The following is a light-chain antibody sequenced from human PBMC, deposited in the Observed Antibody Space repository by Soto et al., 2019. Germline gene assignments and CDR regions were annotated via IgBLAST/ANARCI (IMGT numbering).Light chain of an antibody. CDR1: QSVSSN. Sequence: EIVLTQAPGTLSLSPGERATLSCRASQSVSSNLAWYQQKPGQAPTLLIFGASSRATGIPDRFSGSGSGTDFTLTISGLQPEDFAVYYCQQYGTSSGTFGQGTKVDIK. J-gene: IGKJ1*01. CDR3: QQYGTSSGT. CDR2: GAS. V-gene: IGKV3-20*01.